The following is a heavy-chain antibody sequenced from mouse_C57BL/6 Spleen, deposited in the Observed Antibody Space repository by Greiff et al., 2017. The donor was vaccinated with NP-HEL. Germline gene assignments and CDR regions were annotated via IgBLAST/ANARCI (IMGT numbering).Heavy chain of an antibody. D-gene: IGHD3-1*01. CDR3: ARDRGSRYYYAMDY. Sequence: EVQRVESGGGLVKPGGSLKLSCAASGFTFSSYAMSWVRQTPEKRLEWVATISDGGSYTYYPDNVKGRFTISRDNAKNNLYLQMSHLKSEDTAMYYCARDRGSRYYYAMDYWGQGTSVTVSS. J-gene: IGHJ4*01. V-gene: IGHV5-4*01. CDR1: GFTFSSYA. CDR2: ISDGGSYT.